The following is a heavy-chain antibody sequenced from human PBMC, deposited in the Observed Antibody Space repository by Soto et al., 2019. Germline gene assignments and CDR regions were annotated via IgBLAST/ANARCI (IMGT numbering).Heavy chain of an antibody. CDR2: IYDSGNT. J-gene: IGHJ6*02. CDR1: GGSIRSGGYD. Sequence: SETLSLTSTVSGGSIRSGGYDWSWVRQKPRKGLEWIGNIYDSGNTYYNPSLKSRLTISVDTSKNQFSLNLSSVTAADTAVYYCARDRLMATAGTARHYFGLDVWGQGTTVT. D-gene: IGHD5-18*01. CDR3: ARDRLMATAGTARHYFGLDV. V-gene: IGHV4-31*03.